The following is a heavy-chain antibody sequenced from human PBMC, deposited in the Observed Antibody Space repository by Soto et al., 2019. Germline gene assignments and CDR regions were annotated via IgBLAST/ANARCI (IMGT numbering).Heavy chain of an antibody. CDR1: GFTFSSYP. Sequence: EVQLLESGGGLVRPGGSLRLSCAASGFTFSSYPMKWVRQGPGKGLEWVSTIGGSGTGFNTDYADSVKGRFVISRDNSKISVYLQMNSLRAEDTALYYCARVEPYCSTTTCYIDSWGQGSLVTVSS. J-gene: IGHJ4*02. CDR3: ARVEPYCSTTTCYIDS. V-gene: IGHV3-23*01. CDR2: IGGSGTGFNT. D-gene: IGHD2-2*01.